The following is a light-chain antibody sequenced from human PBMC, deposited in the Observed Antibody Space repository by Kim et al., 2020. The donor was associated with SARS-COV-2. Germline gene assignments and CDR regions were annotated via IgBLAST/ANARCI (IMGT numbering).Light chain of an antibody. Sequence: VSPCQTASITCSGDKLGDKYACWYQQRPRESPVLVIYQDSKRPSGIPERFSGSNSGNKATLTISGTQAMDEADYYCQAWDSSTAYVFGTGTKFTVL. J-gene: IGLJ1*01. CDR2: QDS. CDR3: QAWDSSTAYV. V-gene: IGLV3-1*01. CDR1: KLGDKY.